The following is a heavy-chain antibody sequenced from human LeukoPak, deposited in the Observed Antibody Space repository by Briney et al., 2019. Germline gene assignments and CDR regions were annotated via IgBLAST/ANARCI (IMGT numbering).Heavy chain of an antibody. Sequence: PGGSLRLSCAASGFTFSDYPMNWVRQTPGKGLEWVSYISSTGVIYYADSVRGRFSISRDNAMNSVYMQMNSLRAEDTALYYCARDHNWGFAYWGRGTLVTVSS. D-gene: IGHD7-27*01. CDR1: GFTFSDYP. V-gene: IGHV3-69-1*01. CDR3: ARDHNWGFAY. J-gene: IGHJ4*02. CDR2: ISSTGVI.